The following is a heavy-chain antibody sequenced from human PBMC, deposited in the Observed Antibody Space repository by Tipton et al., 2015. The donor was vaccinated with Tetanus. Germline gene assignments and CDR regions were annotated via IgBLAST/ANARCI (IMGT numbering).Heavy chain of an antibody. CDR1: GFTFDDYA. Sequence: GSLRLSCAASGFTFDDYAMSWVRQAPGKGLEWVSGINWNGGTTGYGGSVKGRFTISRDNAKNSLYLQMDSLRAGDTALYYCVKEERSGWVNWYFDLWGRGTLVTVSS. J-gene: IGHJ2*01. CDR2: INWNGGTT. D-gene: IGHD6-19*01. V-gene: IGHV3-20*04. CDR3: VKEERSGWVNWYFDL.